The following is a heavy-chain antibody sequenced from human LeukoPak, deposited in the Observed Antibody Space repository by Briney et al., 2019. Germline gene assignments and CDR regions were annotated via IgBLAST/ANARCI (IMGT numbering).Heavy chain of an antibody. CDR3: ARDSSSWSSAEYFQH. CDR2: INSNTGNP. D-gene: IGHD6-13*01. Sequence: ASVKVSCKASGYTFNIYAMNWVRQAPGQGLEWMGWINSNTGNPTYAQGFTGRFVFSLDTSVSTAYLQISSLRAEDTAVYYCARDSSSWSSAEYFQHWGQGTLVTVSS. V-gene: IGHV7-4-1*02. J-gene: IGHJ1*01. CDR1: GYTFNIYA.